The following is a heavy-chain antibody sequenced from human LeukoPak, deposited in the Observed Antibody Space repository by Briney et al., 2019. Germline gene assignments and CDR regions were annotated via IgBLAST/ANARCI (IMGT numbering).Heavy chain of an antibody. Sequence: GGSLRLSCAASGFTFDDYAMHWVRQAPGKGLEWVSLISGDGGSTYYADSVKGRFTISRDNSKNSLYLQMNSLRTEDTALYYCAKDIWGSGSSSWCPVAFDYWGQGTLVTVSS. J-gene: IGHJ4*02. CDR3: AKDIWGSGSSSWCPVAFDY. CDR1: GFTFDDYA. D-gene: IGHD6-13*01. V-gene: IGHV3-43*02. CDR2: ISGDGGST.